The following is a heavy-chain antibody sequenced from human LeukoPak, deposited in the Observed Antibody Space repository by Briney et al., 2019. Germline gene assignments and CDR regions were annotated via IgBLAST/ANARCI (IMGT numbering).Heavy chain of an antibody. V-gene: IGHV3-15*01. Sequence: PGGSLRLSCAASGFTFSNAWMSWVRQAPGKGLEWVGRIKSKTDGGTTDYAAPVKGRFTISRDDSKNTLYLQMNSLKTEDTAVYYCTTDPRAEYDSSGYYYHYWGQGTLVTVSS. CDR1: GFTFSNAW. J-gene: IGHJ4*02. CDR2: IKSKTDGGTT. D-gene: IGHD3-22*01. CDR3: TTDPRAEYDSSGYYYHY.